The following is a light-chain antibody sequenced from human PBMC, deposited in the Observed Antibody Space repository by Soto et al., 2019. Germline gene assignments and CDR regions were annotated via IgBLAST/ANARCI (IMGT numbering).Light chain of an antibody. CDR2: GVS. CDR1: QGIRDD. V-gene: IGKV1-6*01. Sequence: AIQMTQSPSSLSASVGDRVTITCRASQGIRDDLGWYQQKPGKAPKLLIYGVSSLESGVSSRFSGSGSGTYFTLTISSLQPEDSATYYCLQDDDYPFTFGQGTKVEIK. CDR3: LQDDDYPFT. J-gene: IGKJ2*01.